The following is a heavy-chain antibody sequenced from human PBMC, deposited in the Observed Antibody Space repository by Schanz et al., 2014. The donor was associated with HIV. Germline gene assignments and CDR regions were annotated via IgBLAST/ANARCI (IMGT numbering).Heavy chain of an antibody. CDR2: INPSGAGT. CDR3: AREPSFSGLDV. V-gene: IGHV1-46*04. Sequence: QVQLVQSGAEVKKPGASVKVSCKASGYTFTSYYMHWVRQAPGQGLEGMGMINPSGAGTTYARKLQGRVTMTRDTSISTAYMELSSLRYDDTAVYYCAREPSFSGLDVWGQGTTVIVSS. D-gene: IGHD6-6*01. J-gene: IGHJ6*02. CDR1: GYTFTSYY.